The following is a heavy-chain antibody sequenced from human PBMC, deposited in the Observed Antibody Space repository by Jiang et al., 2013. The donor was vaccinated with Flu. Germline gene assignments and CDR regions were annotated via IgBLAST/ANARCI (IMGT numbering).Heavy chain of an antibody. D-gene: IGHD7-27*01. CDR2: FIGMMI. CDR1: GFSLSTSGVG. V-gene: IGHV2-5*01. Sequence: KPTQTLTLTCTFSGFSLSTSGVGWAGSVSPQERPWSGLHSFIGMMISATAPSLKSRLTITKDTSKNQVVLTMTNMDPVDTATYYCAHRLGIGQDYYYGMDVWGQGTTVTVSS. CDR3: AHRLGIGQDYYYGMDV. J-gene: IGHJ6*02.